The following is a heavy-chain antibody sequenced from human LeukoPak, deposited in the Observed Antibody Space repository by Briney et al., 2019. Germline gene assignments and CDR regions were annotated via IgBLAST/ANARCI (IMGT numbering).Heavy chain of an antibody. V-gene: IGHV3-23*01. CDR3: AKENGYKTTHFDY. Sequence: GGSLRLSCVASGFSFSSYAMSWVRQAPGKGLEWVSTVSGRGGNRYYADSVKGRFTISRDNSRNTQYLQMSSLRAEDTALYYCAKENGYKTTHFDYWGQGTLVTVSS. J-gene: IGHJ4*02. CDR2: VSGRGGNR. CDR1: GFSFSSYA. D-gene: IGHD5-24*01.